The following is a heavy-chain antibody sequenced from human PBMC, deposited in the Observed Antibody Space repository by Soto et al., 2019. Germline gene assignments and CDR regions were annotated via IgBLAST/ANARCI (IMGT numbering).Heavy chain of an antibody. D-gene: IGHD4-17*01. CDR2: ISSSSSSYI. V-gene: IGHV3-21*01. CDR3: ASDDYGDKDAFAI. Sequence: GGSLRLSCAASGFTFSSYSMNWVRQAPGKGLEWVSSISSSSSSYIYYADSVKGRFTISRDNAKNSLYLQMNSLRAEDTAVYYCASDDYGDKDAFAIWRQGTIVTASS. CDR1: GFTFSSYS. J-gene: IGHJ3*02.